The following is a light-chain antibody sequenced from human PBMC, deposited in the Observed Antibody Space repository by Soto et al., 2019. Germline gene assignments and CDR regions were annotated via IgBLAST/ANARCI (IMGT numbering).Light chain of an antibody. CDR1: QSISSY. CDR2: AAS. J-gene: IGKJ4*01. CDR3: QQVNTYPLT. V-gene: IGKV1-39*01. Sequence: IKMTQSPSSLSSSVGDRVTITCRASQSISSYLNWYKQKPGKAPKLLIYAASSLQSGVPSRFSGSGSGTEFTLTISSLKPEDFETYYCQQVNTYPLTFGGGTKVDIK.